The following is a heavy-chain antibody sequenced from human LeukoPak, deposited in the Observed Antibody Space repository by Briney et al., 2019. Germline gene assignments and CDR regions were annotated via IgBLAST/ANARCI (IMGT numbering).Heavy chain of an antibody. V-gene: IGHV3-21*01. CDR3: AATNYYDSSGYYYGFDY. D-gene: IGHD3-22*01. Sequence: GGSLRLSCAASGFTFSSYSMNWVRQAPGKGLEWVPSISSSSSYIYYADSVKGRFTISRDNAKNSLYLQMNSLRAEDTAVYYCAATNYYDSSGYYYGFDYWGQGTLVTVSS. J-gene: IGHJ4*02. CDR1: GFTFSSYS. CDR2: ISSSSSYI.